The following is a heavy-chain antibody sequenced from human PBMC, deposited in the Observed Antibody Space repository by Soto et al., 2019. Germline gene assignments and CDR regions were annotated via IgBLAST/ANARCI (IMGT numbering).Heavy chain of an antibody. CDR1: GFTFSSYA. CDR3: ARFITGVRYYGMDV. V-gene: IGHV3-23*01. J-gene: IGHJ6*02. D-gene: IGHD1-20*01. Sequence: EVQLLESGGGLVQPGGSLRLSCAASGFTFSSYAMKWVRQAPGKGLEWVSLIGESGTPTYYADSVKGRFTISRDNSGNTLFLEMYSLRAEDTGVYYCARFITGVRYYGMDVWGQGTTVTVSS. CDR2: IGESGTPT.